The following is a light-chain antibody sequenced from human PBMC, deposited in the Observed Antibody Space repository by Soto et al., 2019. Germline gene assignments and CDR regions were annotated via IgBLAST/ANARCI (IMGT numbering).Light chain of an antibody. CDR2: DAS. V-gene: IGKV1-5*01. J-gene: IGKJ1*01. CDR1: QSISSW. CDR3: QQYNSYSRT. Sequence: SPSTLSASVGDRDTITCRASQSISSWLAWYQQKPGKAPKLLIYDASSLESGVPSRFSGSGSGTEFTLTISSLQPDDFATYYCQQYNSYSRTFGQGTKVDI.